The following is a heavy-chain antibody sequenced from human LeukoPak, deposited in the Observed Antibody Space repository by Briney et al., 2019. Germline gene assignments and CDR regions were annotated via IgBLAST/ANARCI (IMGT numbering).Heavy chain of an antibody. CDR3: VRVRDVLRFLEWLGFDY. J-gene: IGHJ4*02. CDR1: GFTFSSYA. V-gene: IGHV3-30*04. CDR2: ISYDGSNK. D-gene: IGHD3-3*01. Sequence: GRSLRLSCAASGFTFSSYAMHWVRQAPGKGLEWVAVISYDGSNKHYADSVKGRFTISRDNSKNTLYLQMNSLRVEDTAVYYCVRVRDVLRFLEWLGFDYWGQGTLVTASS.